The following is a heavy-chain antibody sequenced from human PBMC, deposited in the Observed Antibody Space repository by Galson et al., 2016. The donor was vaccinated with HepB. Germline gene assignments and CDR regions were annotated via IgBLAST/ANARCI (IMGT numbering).Heavy chain of an antibody. V-gene: IGHV3-21*01. CDR3: ARVAAKESWGNTILGVVSNWFDP. Sequence: SLRLSCAASGFNFRNYMMDWVRLPPGKGLEWVSSISSSSFFIYYADTVKGRFTLSRDNANNSLYLQMNSLRAEDTAVYYCARVAAKESWGNTILGVVSNWFDPWGQGTLVTVSS. CDR1: GFNFRNYM. J-gene: IGHJ5*02. CDR2: ISSSSFFI. D-gene: IGHD3-3*01.